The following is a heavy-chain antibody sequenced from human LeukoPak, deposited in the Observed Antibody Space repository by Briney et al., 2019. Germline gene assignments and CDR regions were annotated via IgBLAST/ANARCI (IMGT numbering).Heavy chain of an antibody. Sequence: GGSLRLSCAASGFTFSSYSMNWVRQAPGKGLEWVSYISSSSSTIYYADSVKGRFTISRDNAKNSLYLQMNSLRAEDTAVYYCAREPSGNFGQLVSSAEYFQHWGQGTRVTVSS. CDR1: GFTFSSYS. V-gene: IGHV3-48*01. CDR2: ISSSSSTI. J-gene: IGHJ1*01. CDR3: AREPSGNFGQLVSSAEYFQH. D-gene: IGHD5/OR15-5a*01.